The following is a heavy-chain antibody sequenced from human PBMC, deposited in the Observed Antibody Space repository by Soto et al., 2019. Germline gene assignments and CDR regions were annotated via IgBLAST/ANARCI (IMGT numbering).Heavy chain of an antibody. D-gene: IGHD4-17*01. Sequence: VSGPKLVKHTLALTLXCTFSGFPLSTSGMCVSWIRQPPGKALEWLALIDWDDDKYYSTSLKTRLTISKDTSKNQVVLTMTNMDPVDTATYYCARIPTVTTWASYYYYGMDVWGQGTTVTVSS. CDR3: ARIPTVTTWASYYYYGMDV. CDR1: GFPLSTSGMC. CDR2: IDWDDDK. V-gene: IGHV2-70*01. J-gene: IGHJ6*02.